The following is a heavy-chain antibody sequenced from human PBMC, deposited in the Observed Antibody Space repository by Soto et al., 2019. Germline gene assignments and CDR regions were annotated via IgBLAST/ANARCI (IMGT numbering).Heavy chain of an antibody. D-gene: IGHD3-22*01. Sequence: ESGGGLVQTGGSLRLSCAASGFTFSTYWMSWVRQAPGKGLEWVANIKQDGSEKYYVDSVKGRFTISRDNAKNSVFLQMNSLRAEDTAVYYCATGSRYYYYWGQGTLVTVSS. CDR1: GFTFSTYW. CDR3: ATGSRYYYY. J-gene: IGHJ4*02. CDR2: IKQDGSEK. V-gene: IGHV3-7*01.